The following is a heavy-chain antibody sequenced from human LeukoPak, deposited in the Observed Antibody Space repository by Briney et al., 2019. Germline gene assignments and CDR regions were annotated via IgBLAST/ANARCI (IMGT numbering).Heavy chain of an antibody. V-gene: IGHV3-21*01. D-gene: IGHD3-10*01. J-gene: IGHJ4*02. Sequence: GGSLRLSCAASGFTFSSYSMNWVRQAPGKGLEWVSSISSSSSYIYYADSVKGRFTISRDNAKNSLYLQMNSLRAEDTAVYYCESGPYYGSGTFDYWGQGTLVTVSS. CDR1: GFTFSSYS. CDR2: ISSSSSYI. CDR3: ESGPYYGSGTFDY.